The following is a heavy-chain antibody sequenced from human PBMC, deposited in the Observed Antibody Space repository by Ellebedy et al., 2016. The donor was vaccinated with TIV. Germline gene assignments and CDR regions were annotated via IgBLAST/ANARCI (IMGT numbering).Heavy chain of an antibody. V-gene: IGHV1-46*01. J-gene: IGHJ4*02. CDR3: ATTEYNRTWSFDY. CDR1: GNAFTSYS. D-gene: IGHD1-1*01. Sequence: AASVKVSCKASGNAFTSYSVYWVRRAPGRGLEWMGIINPTSGSTMYAQKFRCRVTVTSDTFTNTVYMELRSLTSEDTAVYFCATTEYNRTWSFDYWGQGTLVTVSS. CDR2: INPTSGST.